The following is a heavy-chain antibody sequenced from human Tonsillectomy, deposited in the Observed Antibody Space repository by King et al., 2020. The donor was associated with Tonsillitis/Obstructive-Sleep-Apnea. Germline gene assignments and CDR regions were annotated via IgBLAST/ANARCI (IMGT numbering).Heavy chain of an antibody. Sequence: VQLVESGGGLVKPGGSLRLSCAASGFTFSNAWMSWVRLAPGKGLEWVGRIKSKTDGGTTVYAAPVKGRFTISRNDSKNTLYLQMNSLKTEDTAVYYCTTGGVDYGDSIFDYWGQGTLVTVSS. J-gene: IGHJ4*02. V-gene: IGHV3-15*01. CDR2: IKSKTDGGTT. CDR3: TTGGVDYGDSIFDY. D-gene: IGHD4-17*01. CDR1: GFTFSNAW.